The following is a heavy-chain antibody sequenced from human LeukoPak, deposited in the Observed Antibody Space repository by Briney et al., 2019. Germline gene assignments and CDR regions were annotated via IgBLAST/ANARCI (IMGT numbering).Heavy chain of an antibody. CDR2: IYYSGST. Sequence: PSETLSLTCTVSGGSISSYYWSWIRRPPGKGLEWIGYIYYSGSTNYNPSLKSRVTISVDTSKNQFSLMLSSVTAADTAVYYCARGLLMSWSPFDYWGQGTLVTVSS. V-gene: IGHV4-59*01. CDR1: GGSISSYY. CDR3: ARGLLMSWSPFDY. J-gene: IGHJ4*02. D-gene: IGHD6-13*01.